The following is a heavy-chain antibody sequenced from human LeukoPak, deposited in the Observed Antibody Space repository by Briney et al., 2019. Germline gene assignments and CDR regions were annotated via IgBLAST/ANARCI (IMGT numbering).Heavy chain of an antibody. V-gene: IGHV3-23*01. CDR3: AKARGGFLEWLKLDY. J-gene: IGHJ4*02. Sequence: GGSPRLSCAASGFTFSSYAMSWVRQAPGKGLEWVSAISGSGGSTYYADSVKGRFTISRDNSKNTLYLQMNSLRAEDTAVYYCAKARGGFLEWLKLDYWGQGTLVTVSS. CDR2: ISGSGGST. D-gene: IGHD3-3*01. CDR1: GFTFSSYA.